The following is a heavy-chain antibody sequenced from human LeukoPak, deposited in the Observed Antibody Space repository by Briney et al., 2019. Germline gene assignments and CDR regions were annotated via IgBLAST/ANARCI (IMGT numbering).Heavy chain of an antibody. J-gene: IGHJ3*02. CDR3: ARAPDSSGYYWNDAFDI. D-gene: IGHD3-22*01. CDR1: GGTFSSYA. CDR2: IVPIFGTT. V-gene: IGHV1-69*05. Sequence: SVKVSCKASGGTFSSYAISWVRQAPGQGLEWMGRIVPIFGTTNYAQKFQGRVTITTDESTSTAYMELSSLRSEDTAVYYCARAPDSSGYYWNDAFDIWGQGTMVTVSS.